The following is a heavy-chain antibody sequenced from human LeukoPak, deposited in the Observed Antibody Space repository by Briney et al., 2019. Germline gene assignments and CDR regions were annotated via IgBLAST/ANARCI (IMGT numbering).Heavy chain of an antibody. J-gene: IGHJ3*02. CDR3: ARRIYYDILTAQRDDAFDI. D-gene: IGHD3-9*01. V-gene: IGHV4-59*01. CDR2: IYYSGST. Sequence: SETLSLTCTVSGGSISSYYWSWIRQPPGKGLEWIGYIYYSGSTNYNPSLKSRVTISVDTSKNQLSLKLSSVTAADTAVYYCARRIYYDILTAQRDDAFDIWGQGTMVTVSS. CDR1: GGSISSYY.